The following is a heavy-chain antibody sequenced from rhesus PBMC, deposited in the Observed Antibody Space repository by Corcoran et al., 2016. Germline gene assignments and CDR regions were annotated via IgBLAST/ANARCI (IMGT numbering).Heavy chain of an antibody. CDR3: ARDSPFDD. Sequence: QVQLQESGPGVVKPSETLSLTCAVSGGSIRDSYRWNWLRQPPGKGLEWIGYIYGSGTSTNVNPSLKSRVTMSKDTSKNQVSLKLSSGTAADTAMYYCARDSPFDDWGQGVLATVSS. CDR2: IYGSGTST. CDR1: GGSIRDSYR. J-gene: IGHJ4*01. V-gene: IGHV4S10*01.